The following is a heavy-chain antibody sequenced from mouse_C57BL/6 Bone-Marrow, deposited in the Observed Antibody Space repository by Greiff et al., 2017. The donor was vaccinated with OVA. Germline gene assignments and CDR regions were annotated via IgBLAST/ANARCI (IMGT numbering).Heavy chain of an antibody. J-gene: IGHJ4*01. CDR2: IDPSDSYT. CDR1: GYTFTSYW. V-gene: IGHV1-59*01. Sequence: VQLQQPGAELVRPGTSVKLSCKASGYTFTSYWMHWVKQRPGQGLEWIGVIDPSDSYTNSNQKFKGKAPLTVDTSSSTAYIQLSSLTSEASAVYYCARRTGTAMDDWGQGTSVTVS. D-gene: IGHD4-1*01. CDR3: ARRTGTAMDD.